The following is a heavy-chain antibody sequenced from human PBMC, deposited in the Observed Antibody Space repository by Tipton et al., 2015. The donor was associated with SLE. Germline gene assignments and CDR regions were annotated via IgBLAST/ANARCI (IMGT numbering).Heavy chain of an antibody. CDR1: GGSINSYY. V-gene: IGHV4-59*01. Sequence: TLSLTCTVSGGSINSYYWSWIRQPPGMGLEWVGFAFYSGSTSYNPSLKSRVTISVDMSKNQLSLHLISVTAADTAVYYCAIPTVGATGGFDSWGHGTLVIVSS. J-gene: IGHJ4*01. CDR3: AIPTVGATGGFDS. D-gene: IGHD1-26*01. CDR2: AFYSGST.